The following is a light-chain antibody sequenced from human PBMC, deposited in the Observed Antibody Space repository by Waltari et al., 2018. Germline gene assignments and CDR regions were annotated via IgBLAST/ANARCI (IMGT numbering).Light chain of an antibody. Sequence: DIQMTQSPSSLPASVGDRVTITCRASQGIGKALGWYQQKPGKAPERLIDSTSRLESGVPSRFSGSGSETEFTLTINSLQPEDCATYYCLQHNSHPRTFGGGTKVEIK. J-gene: IGKJ4*01. CDR3: LQHNSHPRT. CDR1: QGIGKA. V-gene: IGKV1-17*01. CDR2: STS.